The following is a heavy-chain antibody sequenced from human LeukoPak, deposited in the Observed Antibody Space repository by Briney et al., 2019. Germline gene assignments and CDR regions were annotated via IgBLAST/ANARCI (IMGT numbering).Heavy chain of an antibody. Sequence: PSETLSLTCTVSGGSISSSSYYWGWIRQPPGKGLEWIGSIYYSGSTYYNPSLKSRVTISVDTSKNQFSLKLSSVTAADTAVYYWARDFHYYDSSGIDYWGQGTLVTVSS. CDR2: IYYSGST. J-gene: IGHJ4*02. CDR1: GGSISSSSYY. CDR3: ARDFHYYDSSGIDY. D-gene: IGHD3-22*01. V-gene: IGHV4-39*07.